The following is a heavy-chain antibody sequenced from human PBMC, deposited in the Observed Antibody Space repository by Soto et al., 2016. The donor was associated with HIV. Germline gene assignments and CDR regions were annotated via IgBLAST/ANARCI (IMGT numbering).Heavy chain of an antibody. Sequence: EVQLVESGGGLVQPGRSLRLSCTASGFTFGDYAMSWVRQAPGKGLEWVGFIRSKAYGGTTEYAASVKGRFTISRDDSKSIAYLQMNSLKTEDTAVYYCTRGGGYYGSGSVDYWGQGTLVTVS. CDR2: IRSKAYGGTT. V-gene: IGHV3-49*04. D-gene: IGHD3-10*01. CDR3: TRGGGYYGSGSVDY. CDR1: GFTFGDYA. J-gene: IGHJ4*02.